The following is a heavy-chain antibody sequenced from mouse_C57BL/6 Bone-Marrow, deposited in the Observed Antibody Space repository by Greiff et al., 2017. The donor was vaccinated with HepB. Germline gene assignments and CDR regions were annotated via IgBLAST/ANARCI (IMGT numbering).Heavy chain of an antibody. V-gene: IGHV1-64*01. J-gene: IGHJ4*01. D-gene: IGHD2-4*01. Sequence: QVQLQQPGAELVKPGASVKLSCKASGYTFTSYWMHRVKQRPGQGLEWIGMIHPNSGSTNYNETFTSKATLTVDKSSSTAYMQLSSLTSEDSAVYYCARGDYDGHYYAMDYWGQGTSVTVSS. CDR2: IHPNSGST. CDR1: GYTFTSYW. CDR3: ARGDYDGHYYAMDY.